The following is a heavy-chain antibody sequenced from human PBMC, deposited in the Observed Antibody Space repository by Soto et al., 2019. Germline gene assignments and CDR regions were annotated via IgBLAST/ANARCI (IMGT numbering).Heavy chain of an antibody. V-gene: IGHV3-21*01. D-gene: IGHD3-10*01. Sequence: GALRLSCAASGFTFSSYSMNWVRQAPGKGLEWVSSISSSSSYIYYADSVKGRFTISRDNAKNSLYLQMNSLRAEDTAVYYCARDSRVEARRFDYWGQGTLVTVSS. J-gene: IGHJ4*02. CDR1: GFTFSSYS. CDR2: ISSSSSYI. CDR3: ARDSRVEARRFDY.